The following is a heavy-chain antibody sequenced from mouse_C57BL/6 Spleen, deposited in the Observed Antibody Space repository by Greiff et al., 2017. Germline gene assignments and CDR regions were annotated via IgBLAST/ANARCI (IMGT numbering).Heavy chain of an antibody. D-gene: IGHD2-4*01. V-gene: IGHV5-4*01. CDR2: ISDGGSST. CDR1: GFTFSSYA. J-gene: IGHJ2*01. Sequence: EVKVVESGGGLVKPGGSLKLSCAASGFTFSSYAMSWVRQTPEKRLEWVATISDGGSSTYYPDNVKGRFTISRDNAKNNLYLQMSHLKSEDTAMYYCARDDYDEGAYFDYWGQGTTLTVSS. CDR3: ARDDYDEGAYFDY.